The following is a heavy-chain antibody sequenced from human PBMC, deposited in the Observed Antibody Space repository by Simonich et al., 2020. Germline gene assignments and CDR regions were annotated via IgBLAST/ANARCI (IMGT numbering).Heavy chain of an antibody. Sequence: EVQLVESGGVLVKPGGSLRLSCAASGFTFSSYSMNWVRQAPEKGLEWVSYISSISSYIYYADSVKGRFTISRDNAKNSLYLQMNSLRAEDTAVYYCARDAAGDYWGQGTLVTVSS. V-gene: IGHV3-21*01. CDR3: ARDAAGDY. CDR1: GFTFSSYS. J-gene: IGHJ4*02. CDR2: ISSISSYI. D-gene: IGHD6-13*01.